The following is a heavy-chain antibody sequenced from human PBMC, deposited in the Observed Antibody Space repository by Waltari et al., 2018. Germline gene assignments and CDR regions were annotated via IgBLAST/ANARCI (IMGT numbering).Heavy chain of an antibody. J-gene: IGHJ5*02. Sequence: QVQLQESGPGLVKPSETLSLTCAVSGYSISSGYYWGWIRQPPGKGLEWIGSIYHSGSTYYNPSLKSRVTISVDTSKNQFSLKLSSVTAADTAVYYCARVGGSYNWFDPWGQGTLVTVSS. D-gene: IGHD1-26*01. CDR2: IYHSGST. CDR1: GYSISSGYY. CDR3: ARVGGSYNWFDP. V-gene: IGHV4-38-2*01.